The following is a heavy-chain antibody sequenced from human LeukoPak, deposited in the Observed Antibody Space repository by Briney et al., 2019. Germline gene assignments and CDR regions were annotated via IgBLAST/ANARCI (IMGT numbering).Heavy chain of an antibody. CDR3: ASTPPRVEWLVPSVDAFDI. V-gene: IGHV4-59*08. CDR2: IYYSGST. CDR1: GGSISSYY. Sequence: SATLSLTCTVSGGSISSYYRSWIRQPPGKGLEWIGNIYYSGSTNYNPYLKSRVTISVDTSKNQFYLKLSTVTAADTAVYYCASTPPRVEWLVPSVDAFDIWGQGTMVTVSS. J-gene: IGHJ3*02. D-gene: IGHD6-19*01.